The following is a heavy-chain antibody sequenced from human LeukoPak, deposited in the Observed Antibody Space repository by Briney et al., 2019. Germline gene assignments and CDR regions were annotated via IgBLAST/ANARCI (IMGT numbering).Heavy chain of an antibody. CDR3: ARDVVVVATTVAFDI. J-gene: IGHJ3*02. V-gene: IGHV3-7*01. CDR2: IKQDRSEK. CDR1: GFTFSSYW. D-gene: IGHD2-15*01. Sequence: GGSLRLSCAASGFTFSSYWMSWVRQAPGKGLEWVANIKQDRSEKYYVDSVKGRFTISRDNAKNSLYLQMNSLRAEDTAVYYCARDVVVVATTVAFDIWGQGTMVTVSS.